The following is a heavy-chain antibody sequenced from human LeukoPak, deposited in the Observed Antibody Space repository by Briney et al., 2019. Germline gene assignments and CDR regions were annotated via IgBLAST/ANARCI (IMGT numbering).Heavy chain of an antibody. Sequence: GRSLRLSCAASGFTFSSFGMHWVRQAPGKGLEWVAVISYDGSNKYYADSVKGRFTISRDNSKNTLYLQLNSLRGEDTAVYYCAKDLTQWSKHYNYYMDVWGKGTTVTISS. CDR3: AKDLTQWSKHYNYYMDV. D-gene: IGHD6-19*01. V-gene: IGHV3-30*18. J-gene: IGHJ6*03. CDR1: GFTFSSFG. CDR2: ISYDGSNK.